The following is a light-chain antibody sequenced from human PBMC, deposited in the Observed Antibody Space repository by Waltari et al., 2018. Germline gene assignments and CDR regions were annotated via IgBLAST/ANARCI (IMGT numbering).Light chain of an antibody. J-gene: IGKJ1*01. CDR2: AAS. CDR3: QQLDTYPRT. Sequence: IQFTQSTSTLSASVGDRVTITCRASQGFTNFLAWYQQKPGKAPEVLIFAASTLRTGVPSRFSGRGSGTDFTLTISSLQPEDFATYFCQQLDTYPRTFGQGTKVEIK. CDR1: QGFTNF. V-gene: IGKV1-9*01.